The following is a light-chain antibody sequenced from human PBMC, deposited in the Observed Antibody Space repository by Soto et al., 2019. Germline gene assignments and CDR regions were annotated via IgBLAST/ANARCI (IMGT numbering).Light chain of an antibody. Sequence: DIVMNQSPGSPTVAPGQKAHHNCKANQRLLYSTYHRNYLAWYQQRPGQPPKLLIYWAFNRESGFPERLSGSGSGTDFTLAINNLQAEDVAVYYCQQYYSTTRTFGQGTRVEIK. CDR1: QRLLYSTYHRNY. V-gene: IGKV4-1*01. CDR3: QQYYSTTRT. J-gene: IGKJ1*01. CDR2: WAF.